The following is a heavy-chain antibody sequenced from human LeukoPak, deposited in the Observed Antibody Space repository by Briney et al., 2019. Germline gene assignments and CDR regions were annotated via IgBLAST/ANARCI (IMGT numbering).Heavy chain of an antibody. CDR2: ISYDGSNK. CDR3: AKDAYDIVVVVAAIPYYFDY. Sequence: GGSLRLSGAASGFTFSSYVMHWVRQAPGKGLEWVAVISYDGSNKYYADSVKGRFTISRDNSKNTLYLQMNSLRAEDTAVYYCAKDAYDIVVVVAAIPYYFDYWGQGTLVTVSS. V-gene: IGHV3-30*18. D-gene: IGHD2-15*01. CDR1: GFTFSSYV. J-gene: IGHJ4*02.